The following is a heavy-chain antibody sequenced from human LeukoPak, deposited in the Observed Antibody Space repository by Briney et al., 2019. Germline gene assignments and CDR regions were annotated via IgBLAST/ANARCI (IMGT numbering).Heavy chain of an antibody. CDR2: INHSGST. D-gene: IGHD3-22*01. J-gene: IGHJ4*02. Sequence: SETLSLTCAVYGGSFSGYYWSWIRQPPGKGLEWIGEINHSGSTNYNPSLKSRVTISVDTSKNQFSLKLSSVTAADTAVYYCARIWRRYYDSSGRLGYFDYWGQGTLVTVSS. CDR1: GGSFSGYY. CDR3: ARIWRRYYDSSGRLGYFDY. V-gene: IGHV4-34*01.